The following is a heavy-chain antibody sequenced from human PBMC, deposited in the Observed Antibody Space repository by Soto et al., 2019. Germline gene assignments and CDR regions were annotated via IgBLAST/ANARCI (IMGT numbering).Heavy chain of an antibody. Sequence: QVQLQESGPGLVKPSETLSLTCTVSGGSISSYYWSWIRQPPGKGLEWIGYIYYSGSTNYNPSLKSRVTISVDTSKNQFSLKLSSVTAADTAVYYCAAADYSNYVWDYWGQGTLVTVSS. V-gene: IGHV4-59*01. D-gene: IGHD4-4*01. CDR1: GGSISSYY. J-gene: IGHJ4*02. CDR2: IYYSGST. CDR3: AAADYSNYVWDY.